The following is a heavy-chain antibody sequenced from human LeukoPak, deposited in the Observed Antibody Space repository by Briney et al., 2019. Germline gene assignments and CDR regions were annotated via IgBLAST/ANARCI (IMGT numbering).Heavy chain of an antibody. CDR3: ATGSSGYYTYFDY. J-gene: IGHJ4*02. CDR2: IYDSGST. CDR1: GGSIRSSYYY. V-gene: IGHV4-39*07. Sequence: SETLSLTCTVSGGSIRSSYYYWGWIRQPPGKGLEWIGSIYDSGSTYYNPSLKSRVTISVDTSKNQFSLKLSSVTAADTAVYYCATGSSGYYTYFDYWGQGTLVTVSS. D-gene: IGHD3-3*01.